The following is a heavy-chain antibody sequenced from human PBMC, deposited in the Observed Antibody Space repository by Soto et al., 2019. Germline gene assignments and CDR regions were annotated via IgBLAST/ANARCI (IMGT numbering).Heavy chain of an antibody. CDR1: GFTFSSYG. CDR2: ISYDGSNK. J-gene: IGHJ6*02. V-gene: IGHV3-30*18. D-gene: IGHD3-22*01. Sequence: QVQLVESGGGVVQPGRSLRLSCAASGFTFSSYGMHWVRQAPGKGLEWVAVISYDGSNKYYADSVKGRFTISRDNSKNTLYLQMNSLRAEDTAVYYSAKDQYYYDSSGYYQLHYYYGMDVWGQGTTVTVSS. CDR3: AKDQYYYDSSGYYQLHYYYGMDV.